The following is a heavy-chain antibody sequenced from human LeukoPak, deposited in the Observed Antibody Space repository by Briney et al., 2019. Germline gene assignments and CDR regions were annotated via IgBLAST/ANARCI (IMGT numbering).Heavy chain of an antibody. D-gene: IGHD3-9*01. Sequence: ASVKVSCTASGYTFTSYGISWVRQATGQGLEWMGWISAYNGNTNYAQKLQGRVTMTTDTSTSTAYMELRSLRSDDTAVYYCARDWDDILTGDYWGQGTPVTVSS. CDR2: ISAYNGNT. V-gene: IGHV1-18*01. J-gene: IGHJ4*02. CDR3: ARDWDDILTGDY. CDR1: GYTFTSYG.